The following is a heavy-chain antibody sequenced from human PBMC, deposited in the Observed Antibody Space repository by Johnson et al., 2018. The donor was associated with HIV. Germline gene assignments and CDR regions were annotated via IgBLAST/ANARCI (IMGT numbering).Heavy chain of an antibody. D-gene: IGHD1-1*01. CDR2: ISYDGSNK. V-gene: IGHV3-30*04. J-gene: IGHJ3*02. CDR3: ARGFLTGTPSDAFDI. CDR1: GFTFSSYA. Sequence: QVHLVESGGGVVQPGRSLRLSCAASGFTFSSYAMHWVRQAPGKGLEWVAVISYDGSNKYYADSVKGRFTISRDNSKNTLYLQMNSLRAEDTAVYYCARGFLTGTPSDAFDIWGQGTMVTVSS.